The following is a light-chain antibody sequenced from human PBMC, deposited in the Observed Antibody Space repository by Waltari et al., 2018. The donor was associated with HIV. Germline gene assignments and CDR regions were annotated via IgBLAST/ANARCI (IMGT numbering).Light chain of an antibody. V-gene: IGLV2-8*01. CDR3: SSYAGSNNVV. J-gene: IGLJ2*01. CDR2: EVS. CDR1: SSDVGGYKY. Sequence: QSVLTQPPSASGSPGQSVTISCTGTSSDVGGYKYVSWYQQHPGKAPKLMIYEVSKRPTGVPDRFSGSKSVNTASLTVSGLQAEDEADYYCSSYAGSNNVVCGGGTKLTVL.